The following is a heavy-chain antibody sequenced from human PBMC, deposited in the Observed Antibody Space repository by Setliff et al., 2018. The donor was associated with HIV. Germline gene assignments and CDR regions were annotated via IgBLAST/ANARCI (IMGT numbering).Heavy chain of an antibody. V-gene: IGHV3-9*01. CDR1: GSRFGHYV. CDR2: ISWSSGGV. CDR3: AREDSGSYFSDY. J-gene: IGHJ4*02. Sequence: SGGSLRLSCAASGSRFGHYVMHWVRQPPGKGLEWVSGISWSSGGVGYADSVKGRFTISRDNAKNTLYLQMNSLRAEDTAVYYCAREDSGSYFSDYWGQGTLVTVSS. D-gene: IGHD1-26*01.